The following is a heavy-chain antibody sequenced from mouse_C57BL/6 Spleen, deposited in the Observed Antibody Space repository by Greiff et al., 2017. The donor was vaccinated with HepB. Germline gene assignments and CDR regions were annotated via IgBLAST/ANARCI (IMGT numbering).Heavy chain of an antibody. J-gene: IGHJ4*01. D-gene: IGHD1-1*01. Sequence: QVHVKQSGAELAKPGASVKLSCKASGYTFTSYWMHWVKQRPGQGLEWIGYINPSSGYTKYNQKFKDKATLTADKSSSTAYMQLSSLTYEDSAVYYCARGTTVYYYAMDYWGQGTSVTVSS. CDR2: INPSSGYT. CDR1: GYTFTSYW. V-gene: IGHV1-7*01. CDR3: ARGTTVYYYAMDY.